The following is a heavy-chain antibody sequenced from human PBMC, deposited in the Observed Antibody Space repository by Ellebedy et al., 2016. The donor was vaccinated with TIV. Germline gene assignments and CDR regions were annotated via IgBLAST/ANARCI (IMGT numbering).Heavy chain of an antibody. Sequence: GESLKISCAASGFTVSSNYMSWVRRAPGKGLEWVSVIYSGGSTYYADSVKGRFTISRDNSKNTLYLQMNSLRAEDTAVYYCARGQWLVRPLDYWGQGTLVTVSS. CDR1: GFTVSSNY. CDR3: ARGQWLVRPLDY. V-gene: IGHV3-53*01. J-gene: IGHJ4*02. D-gene: IGHD6-19*01. CDR2: IYSGGST.